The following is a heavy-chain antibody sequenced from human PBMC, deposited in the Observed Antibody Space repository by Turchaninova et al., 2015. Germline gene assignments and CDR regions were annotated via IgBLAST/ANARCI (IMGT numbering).Heavy chain of an antibody. CDR2: IIPIFGTA. CDR1: GGTFSTSA. CDR3: ARGPDSSTYYYFY. Sequence: QVQLVQSGAEVKKPGSSVKVSCQASGGTFSTSAISWVRQAPGQGLEWMGGIIPIFGTANYAQKFQGRVTITADESTSTAYMELSSLRSEDTALYYCARGPDSSTYYYFYWGQGTLVTVPS. V-gene: IGHV1-69*12. J-gene: IGHJ4*02. D-gene: IGHD3-22*01.